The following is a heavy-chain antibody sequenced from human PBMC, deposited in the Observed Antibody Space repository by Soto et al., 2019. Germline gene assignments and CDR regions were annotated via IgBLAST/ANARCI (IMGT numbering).Heavy chain of an antibody. CDR2: INPKFGDT. CDR3: ARNMDYYYGRGSGNGHGV. V-gene: IGHV1-2*02. D-gene: IGHD3-10*02. CDR1: GYTFTAYH. J-gene: IGHJ6*02. Sequence: QVRLVQSGAEVKEPGDSVRVSCEASGYTFTAYHIHWVRQAPRQGLEWMGWINPKFGDTGYAQDFQGRVSMTSDMSISTVYMELSRLTSDDTAIYYCARNMDYYYGRGSGNGHGVWGQGTTATVFS.